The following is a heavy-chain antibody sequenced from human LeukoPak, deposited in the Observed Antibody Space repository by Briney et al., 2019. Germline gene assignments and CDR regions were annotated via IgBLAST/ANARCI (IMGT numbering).Heavy chain of an antibody. CDR3: AKDHLAGYSYGGYYFDY. D-gene: IGHD5-18*01. CDR2: ISSSSSTI. CDR1: GFTFSSYS. V-gene: IGHV3-48*02. Sequence: PGGSLRLSCAASGFTFSSYSMNWVRQAPGKGLEWVSHISSSSSTIYYADSVKGRFTISRDNAKNSLYLQMNSLRDEDTAVYYCAKDHLAGYSYGGYYFDYWGQGTLVTVSS. J-gene: IGHJ4*02.